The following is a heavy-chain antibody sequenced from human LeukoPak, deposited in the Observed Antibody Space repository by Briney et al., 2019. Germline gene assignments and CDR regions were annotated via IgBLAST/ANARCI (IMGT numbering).Heavy chain of an antibody. Sequence: GGSLRLSCAASGFTFSSYAMSWVRQAPGKGLEWVSAISGSGGSTYYADSVKGRFTISRDNSKNTLCLQMNSLRAEDMAVYYCAKYLGSYRYYFDYWGQGTLVTVSS. CDR1: GFTFSSYA. V-gene: IGHV3-23*01. D-gene: IGHD3-16*02. CDR2: ISGSGGST. CDR3: AKYLGSYRYYFDY. J-gene: IGHJ4*02.